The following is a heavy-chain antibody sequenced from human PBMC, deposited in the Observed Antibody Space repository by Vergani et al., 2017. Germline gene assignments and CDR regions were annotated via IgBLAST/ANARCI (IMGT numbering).Heavy chain of an antibody. CDR3: TTAWGLYYLHGEYFQY. J-gene: IGHJ1*01. Sequence: EVQLLESGGGLVQPGGSRRLSCAGAGFTFDTYTMASVRQAPGKGLEWVATISSGGGDIFYADSVKGRFTISRDNSKNTLLLQMNSLKDEDTAVYYCTTAWGLYYLHGEYFQYWGRGTLVSVSS. CDR1: GFTFDTYT. D-gene: IGHD3-10*01. CDR2: ISSGGGDI. V-gene: IGHV3-23*01.